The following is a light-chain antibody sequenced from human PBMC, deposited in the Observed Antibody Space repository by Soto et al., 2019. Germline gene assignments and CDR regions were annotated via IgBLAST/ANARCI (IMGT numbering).Light chain of an antibody. Sequence: EIVLTQSPGTLSSSPGERATLSCRASQSVSSSYLAWYQQKPGQAPRLLIYGASSRATGIPDRFSGSGSVTDFTLTISRLEPEDFAVYYCQQYGSSPPYTFGPGTKVDIK. V-gene: IGKV3-20*01. J-gene: IGKJ3*01. CDR1: QSVSSSY. CDR2: GAS. CDR3: QQYGSSPPYT.